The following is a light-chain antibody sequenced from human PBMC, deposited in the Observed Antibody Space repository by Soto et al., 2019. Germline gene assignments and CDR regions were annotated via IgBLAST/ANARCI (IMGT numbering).Light chain of an antibody. CDR3: QQYDNWPPTT. V-gene: IGKV3-15*01. CDR2: GAS. J-gene: IGKJ2*01. CDR1: QSVIHN. Sequence: EIVITQSPATLSVSPGARATLSCSASQSVIHNLAWYQQKPGQAPRLLIYGASTRATGIPARFSGSGSGTEFTLSISSLQSEDFAVFSCQQYDNWPPTTFGQGTKVDIK.